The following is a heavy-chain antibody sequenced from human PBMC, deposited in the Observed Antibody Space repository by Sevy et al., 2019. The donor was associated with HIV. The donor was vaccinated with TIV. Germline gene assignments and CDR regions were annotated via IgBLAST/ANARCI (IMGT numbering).Heavy chain of an antibody. D-gene: IGHD3-10*01. CDR1: GYSITSGYL. CDR2: VFHSGST. V-gene: IGHV4-38-2*01. J-gene: IGHJ4*02. Sequence: SETLSLTCAVSGYSITSGYLWGWIRQPPGKVLEWIGSVFHSGSTYYNPSLNSRVIISVGTSKNRFSLKLNSVTAADTAVYYCARHSHGSGTYYVPFDSWGQGTLVTVSS. CDR3: ARHSHGSGTYYVPFDS.